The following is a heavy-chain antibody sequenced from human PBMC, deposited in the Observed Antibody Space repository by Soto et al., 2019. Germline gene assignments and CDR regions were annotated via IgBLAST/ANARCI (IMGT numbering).Heavy chain of an antibody. J-gene: IGHJ1*01. Sequence: ASVKVSCKASGYTFTGYYMHWVRQAPGQGLEWMGWINPNSGGTNYAQKFQGRVTMTRDTSISTAYMELSRLRSDDTAVYYCARALMRPPIGYDSSLESSAKYFQHWGQGTLVTVSS. V-gene: IGHV1-2*02. CDR1: GYTFTGYY. D-gene: IGHD3-22*01. CDR3: ARALMRPPIGYDSSLESSAKYFQH. CDR2: INPNSGGT.